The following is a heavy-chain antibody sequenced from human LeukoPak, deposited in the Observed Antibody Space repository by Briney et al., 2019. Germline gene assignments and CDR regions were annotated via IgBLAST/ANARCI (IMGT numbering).Heavy chain of an antibody. Sequence: GGSLRLSCAASGFTFSSYSMNWVRQAPGKGLEWVSYISSSSSTIYYADSVKGRFTISRDNSKTTLYLQMDSLRGDDAAVYYCAKAVGSISWSFVYWGQGTLVTVSS. CDR3: AKAVGSISWSFVY. J-gene: IGHJ4*02. V-gene: IGHV3-48*01. CDR1: GFTFSSYS. CDR2: ISSSSSTI. D-gene: IGHD6-13*01.